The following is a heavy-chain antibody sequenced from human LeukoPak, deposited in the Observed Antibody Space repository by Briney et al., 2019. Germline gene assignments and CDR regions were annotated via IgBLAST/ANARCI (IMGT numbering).Heavy chain of an antibody. V-gene: IGHV3-74*01. J-gene: IGHJ4*02. CDR2: IKTDATMT. D-gene: IGHD6-6*01. CDR3: ARDPWGSSSY. CDR1: GFTFSSHW. Sequence: PGGSLRLSCAASGFTFSSHWMHWGRQAPGKGLVWVSRIKTDATMTNYADSVKGRFTISRDNAKNSLYLQMNSLRAEDTAVYYCARDPWGSSSYWGQGILVTVSS.